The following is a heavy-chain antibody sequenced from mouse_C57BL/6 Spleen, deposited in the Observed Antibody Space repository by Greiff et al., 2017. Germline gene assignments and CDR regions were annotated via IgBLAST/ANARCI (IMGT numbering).Heavy chain of an antibody. CDR1: GYTFTSYW. D-gene: IGHD1-1*01. Sequence: VQLQQPGAELVKPGASVKLSCKASGYTFTSYWMQWVKQRPGQGLEWIGEIDPSDSYTNYNQKFKGKATLTVDTSSSTAYMQLSSLTSEDSAVYYCAATVVATKDYWYFDVWGTGTTVTVSS. V-gene: IGHV1-50*01. J-gene: IGHJ1*03. CDR3: AATVVATKDYWYFDV. CDR2: IDPSDSYT.